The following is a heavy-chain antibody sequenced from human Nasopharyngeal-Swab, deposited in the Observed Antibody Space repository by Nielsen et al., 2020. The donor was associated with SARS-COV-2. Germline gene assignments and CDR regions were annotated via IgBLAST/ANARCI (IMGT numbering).Heavy chain of an antibody. CDR3: VSAGSIEY. V-gene: IGHV3-33*01. J-gene: IGHJ4*02. CDR1: GFTYKYG. CDR2: IWYDGSKK. D-gene: IGHD3-10*01. Sequence: GGSLRLSCVASGFTYKYGMNWFRQAPGKGLEWVSVIWYDGSKKFYAESVKGRFSISRDESKNTVYLQMSSLRVEDTAVYYCVSAGSIEYWGPGTLVTVSS.